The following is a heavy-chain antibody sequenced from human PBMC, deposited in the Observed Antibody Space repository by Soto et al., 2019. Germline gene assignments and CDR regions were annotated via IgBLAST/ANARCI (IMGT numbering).Heavy chain of an antibody. J-gene: IGHJ4*02. CDR2: IWYDGSNK. CDR1: GFTFSSYG. Sequence: QVQLVESGGGVVQPGRSLRLSCAASGFTFSSYGMHWVRQAPGKGLEWVAVIWYDGSNKYYADSVKGRFTISRDNSKNPRYLQMNSLRAGDTAVDYCARGGGGSYYLLMLGWGQGTLVTVSS. CDR3: ARGGGGSYYLLMLG. V-gene: IGHV3-33*01. D-gene: IGHD1-26*01.